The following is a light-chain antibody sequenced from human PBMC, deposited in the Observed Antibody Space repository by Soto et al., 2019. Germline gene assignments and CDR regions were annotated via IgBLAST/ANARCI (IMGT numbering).Light chain of an antibody. CDR3: QQYDTSPRT. Sequence: EMVLTQSPGTLSLSPGDRATLSCRASQSVSNDYVAWVQQKPGQTPRLLIYSVSSRATGVPDRFSGSESETDFTLTISGLEPEDFAVYYCQQYDTSPRTFGQGTKVDIK. CDR1: QSVSNDY. J-gene: IGKJ1*01. CDR2: SVS. V-gene: IGKV3-20*01.